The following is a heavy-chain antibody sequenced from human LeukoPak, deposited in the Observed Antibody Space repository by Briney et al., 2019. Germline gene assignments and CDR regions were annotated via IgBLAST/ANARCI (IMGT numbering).Heavy chain of an antibody. D-gene: IGHD3-22*01. CDR3: ARSPLYDSRDFDY. V-gene: IGHV3-21*01. J-gene: IGHJ4*02. CDR1: GFTFSSYS. Sequence: TGGSLRLSCAASGFTFSSYSMNWVRQAPGKGLEWVSSISSSSSYIYYADSVKGRFTISRDNAKNSLYLQMNSLRAEDTAVYYCARSPLYDSRDFDYWGQGTLVTVSS. CDR2: ISSSSSYI.